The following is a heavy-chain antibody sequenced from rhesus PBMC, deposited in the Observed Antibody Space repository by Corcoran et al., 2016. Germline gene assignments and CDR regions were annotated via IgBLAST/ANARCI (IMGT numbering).Heavy chain of an antibody. J-gene: IGHJ4*01. CDR2: IGGSSGST. V-gene: IGHV4-165*02. CDR1: VGSISGYY. Sequence: QVQLQESGPGLVEPSETLSLTCAVSVGSISGYYWNWIRQPPGEGLEWIGYIGGSSGSTYYNPSLKSRVTISTDTSKNQFSLKLSSVTAADTAVYYCASLRPYSYWGQGVRVTVSS. D-gene: IGHD1-44*01. CDR3: ASLRPYSY.